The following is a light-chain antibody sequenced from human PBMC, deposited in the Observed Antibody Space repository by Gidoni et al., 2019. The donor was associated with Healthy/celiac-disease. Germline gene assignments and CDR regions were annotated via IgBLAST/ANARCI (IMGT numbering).Light chain of an antibody. V-gene: IGLV2-23*02. Sequence: QSALTQPASVSGSPRQSITISCTGTSSAAGRDYLVSWYQQHPVKAPKLMIYEVSKRPSGVSNRFSCSKSGTTASLTISGLQAEDEADYYCCSYAGSSTFDVVFGCGTKLTVL. CDR3: CSYAGSSTFDVV. J-gene: IGLJ2*01. CDR1: SSAAGRDYL. CDR2: EVS.